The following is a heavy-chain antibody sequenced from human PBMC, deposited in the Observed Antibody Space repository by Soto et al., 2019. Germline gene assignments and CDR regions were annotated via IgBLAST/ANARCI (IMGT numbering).Heavy chain of an antibody. Sequence: SETLSLTCAVYGGSLSGYYWTWIRQPPGKGLEWIGEVNPGGITNYSPSVKSRLKISLDTSKKEVSLEMTSVTAADTAVYYCGRVVIKMAIQSNDSWG. J-gene: IGHJ5*01. CDR3: GRVVIKMAIQSNDS. CDR1: GGSLSGYY. V-gene: IGHV4-34*01. CDR2: VNPGGIT.